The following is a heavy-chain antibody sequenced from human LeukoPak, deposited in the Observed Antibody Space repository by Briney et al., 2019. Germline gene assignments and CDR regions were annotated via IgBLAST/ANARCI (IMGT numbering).Heavy chain of an antibody. CDR3: ARGLRWALRFLEGSPPPNDALHS. CDR1: GDSISSYY. CDR2: IYSSGST. D-gene: IGHD3-3*01. Sequence: SETLSLTCTVSGDSISSYYWSWIRQPAEKGLEWIGRIYSSGSTNYNPSLKSRVTMSADTCKNQFSLRLSSLTAADTAVYYCARGLRWALRFLEGSPPPNDALHSGGKGKKVTVSS. J-gene: IGHJ3*02. V-gene: IGHV4-4*07.